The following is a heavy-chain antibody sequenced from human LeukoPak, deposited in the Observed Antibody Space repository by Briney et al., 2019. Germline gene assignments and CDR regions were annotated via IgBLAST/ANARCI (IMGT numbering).Heavy chain of an antibody. CDR1: GFTFSSYG. Sequence: GGSLRLSCAASGFTFSSYGMHWVRQAPGKGLEWVAFIRYDGSNKYYADSVKGRFTISRDNSKNTLYLQMNSLRAEDTAVYYCAKDGVAAPPGYFDYWGQGTLVTVSS. V-gene: IGHV3-30*02. CDR3: AKDGVAAPPGYFDY. CDR2: IRYDGSNK. J-gene: IGHJ4*02. D-gene: IGHD6-6*01.